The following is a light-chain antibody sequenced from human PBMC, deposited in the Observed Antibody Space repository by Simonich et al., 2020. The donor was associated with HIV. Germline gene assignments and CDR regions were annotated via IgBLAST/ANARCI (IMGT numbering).Light chain of an antibody. CDR2: EVS. J-gene: IGLJ3*02. CDR1: SSDVGAYNH. V-gene: IGLV2-8*01. CDR3: CSYAGSYSGV. Sequence: QSALTQPPSASGSRGQSVTISCTGTSSDVGAYNHVSWYQQHPGKAPKLMIYEVSKRPSGVPDRFSGSKSGNTASLTVSGLQAEDEADYYCCSYAGSYSGVFGGGTKLTVL.